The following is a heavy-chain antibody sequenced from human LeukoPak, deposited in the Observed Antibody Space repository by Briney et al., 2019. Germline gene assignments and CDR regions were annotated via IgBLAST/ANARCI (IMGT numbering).Heavy chain of an antibody. D-gene: IGHD4-17*01. J-gene: IGHJ4*02. CDR1: GFTFSDYY. CDR2: ISSSGSTI. Sequence: AGSLRLSCAASGFTFSDYYMSWIRQAPGKGLEWVSYISSSGSTIYYADSVKGRFTISRDNAQNSLYLQLNSLSAEDTAVYYCTSEGDGDLIYWGQGTMVTVSS. V-gene: IGHV3-11*01. CDR3: TSEGDGDLIY.